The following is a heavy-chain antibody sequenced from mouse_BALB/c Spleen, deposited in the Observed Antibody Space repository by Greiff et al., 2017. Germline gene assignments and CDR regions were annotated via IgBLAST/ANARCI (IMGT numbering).Heavy chain of an antibody. Sequence: QVQLQQSGAELAKPGASVKMSCKASGYTFTSYWMHWVKQRPGQGLEWIGYINPSTGYTEYNQKFKDKATLTADKSSSTAYMQLSSLTSEDSAVYYCARFVTTVLYYYAMDYWGQGTSVTVSS. CDR3: ARFVTTVLYYYAMDY. D-gene: IGHD1-1*01. CDR1: GYTFTSYW. CDR2: INPSTGYT. J-gene: IGHJ4*01. V-gene: IGHV1-7*01.